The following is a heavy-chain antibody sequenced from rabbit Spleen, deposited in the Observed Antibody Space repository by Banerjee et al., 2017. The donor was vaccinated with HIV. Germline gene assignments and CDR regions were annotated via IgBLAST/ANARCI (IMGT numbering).Heavy chain of an antibody. V-gene: IGHV1S45*01. CDR1: GFSFSDRDV. J-gene: IGHJ6*01. Sequence: EQLVESGGGLVQPAGSLTLTCKASGFSFSDRDVMCWVRQAPGKGLEWIGCIATGSSGFTYYASWAKGRFTCSKASSTTVTLQMTSLTAADTATYFCARDTGTSFSTYGMDLWGPGTLVTVS. D-gene: IGHD8-1*01. CDR3: ARDTGTSFSTYGMDL. CDR2: IATGSSGFT.